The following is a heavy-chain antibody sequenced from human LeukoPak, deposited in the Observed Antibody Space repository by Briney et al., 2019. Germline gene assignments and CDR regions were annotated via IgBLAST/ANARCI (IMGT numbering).Heavy chain of an antibody. D-gene: IGHD5-24*01. J-gene: IGHJ4*02. CDR2: ISYDGGDK. CDR3: AREMATVTAGRLYWTDY. V-gene: IGHV3-30-3*01. CDR1: GFTFSSYA. Sequence: PGGSLRLSCAASGFTFSSYAIHWVRQAPGKGLEWVAVISYDGGDKYYADSVKGRFTISRDNSKNTLYLQMDSLRVEDTAVYYCAREMATVTAGRLYWTDYWGQGTLVTVSS.